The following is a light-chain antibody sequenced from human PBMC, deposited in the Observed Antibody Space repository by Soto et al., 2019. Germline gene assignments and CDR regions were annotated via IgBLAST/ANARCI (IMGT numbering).Light chain of an antibody. V-gene: IGLV2-14*01. Sequence: QSALTQPASVSGSPGQSITISCTGISSDIGGYNYVSWYQQYPGNAPKLLIYEVNHRPSGVSNRFSGSKSGNTASLTISGLQAEDEGDYYCSSYTSSDSLVFGRGTKVTVL. J-gene: IGLJ2*01. CDR2: EVN. CDR3: SSYTSSDSLV. CDR1: SSDIGGYNY.